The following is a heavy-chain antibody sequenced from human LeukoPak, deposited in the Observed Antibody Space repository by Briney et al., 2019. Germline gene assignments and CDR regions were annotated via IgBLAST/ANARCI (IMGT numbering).Heavy chain of an antibody. CDR3: ASSNSGSYNDAFDI. CDR1: GGSISSSNYY. V-gene: IGHV4-39*07. CDR2: IYSGGST. Sequence: PSETLSLTCTVSGGSISSSNYYWGWLRQPPEKGLVWIGSIYSGGSTYYNPSLKSRVSISVDTSKNQFSLKLNSVTAADTAMYYCASSNSGSYNDAFDIWAKGQWSPSLQ. J-gene: IGHJ3*02. D-gene: IGHD1-26*01.